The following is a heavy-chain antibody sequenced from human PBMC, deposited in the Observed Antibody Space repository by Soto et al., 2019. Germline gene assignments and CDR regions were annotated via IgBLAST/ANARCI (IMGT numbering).Heavy chain of an antibody. D-gene: IGHD2-15*01. CDR1: GYSSTNYW. J-gene: IGHJ6*02. Sequence: GESLKISCKGSGYSSTNYWISWVRQMPGKGLEWMGRIDPSDSYTNYSPSFQGHVTISADKSISTAYLQWSSLKASDTAIFYCARRSPYYDMDVWGQGTTVTVSS. CDR2: IDPSDSYT. CDR3: ARRSPYYDMDV. V-gene: IGHV5-10-1*01.